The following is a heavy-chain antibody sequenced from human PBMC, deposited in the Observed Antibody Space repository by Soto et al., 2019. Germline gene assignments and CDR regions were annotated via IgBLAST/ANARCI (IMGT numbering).Heavy chain of an antibody. CDR3: AKIPITIFGVVIIPYYYYMDV. CDR1: GFTFSSYA. Sequence: GGSLRLSCAASGFTFSSYAMSWVLQAPGKGLEWVSAISGSGGSTYYADSVKGRFTISRDNSKNTLYLQMNSLRAEDTAVYYCAKIPITIFGVVIIPYYYYMDVWGKGTTVTGLL. V-gene: IGHV3-23*01. CDR2: ISGSGGST. D-gene: IGHD3-3*01. J-gene: IGHJ6*03.